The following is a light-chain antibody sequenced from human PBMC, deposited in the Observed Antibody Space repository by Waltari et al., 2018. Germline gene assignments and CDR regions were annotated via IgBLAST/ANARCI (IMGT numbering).Light chain of an antibody. CDR3: CSYAGDYSWI. J-gene: IGLJ2*01. CDR1: GSDVGGYNY. Sequence: QSALTQPRSVSGSPGQSVTISCTGAGSDVGGYNYVSWYQQHPGKAPKLMLAEVSKRPSGVPDRFSGSKSGNTTSLTISGLQAEDEADYYCCSYAGDYSWIFGGGTKVTVL. V-gene: IGLV2-11*01. CDR2: EVS.